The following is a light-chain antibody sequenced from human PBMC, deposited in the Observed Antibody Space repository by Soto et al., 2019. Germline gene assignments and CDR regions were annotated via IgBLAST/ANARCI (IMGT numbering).Light chain of an antibody. CDR3: QQYNNWPQK. Sequence: EIVMTQSPATLSVSPGERATLSCRASQSVSSNLAWYQQKPGQAPRLLIYGASTRATGIPARFSGSGSGTEFTLTISGLQSEDFAVYYCQQYNNWPQKFGKGTKVEIK. CDR1: QSVSSN. J-gene: IGKJ1*01. V-gene: IGKV3-15*01. CDR2: GAS.